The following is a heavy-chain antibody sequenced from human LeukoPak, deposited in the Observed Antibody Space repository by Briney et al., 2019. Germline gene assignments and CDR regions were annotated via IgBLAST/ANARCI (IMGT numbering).Heavy chain of an antibody. V-gene: IGHV3-7*01. J-gene: IGHJ5*02. CDR1: GFSFSSYW. CDR2: IKGDGNGN. Sequence: GGPLRLSCAASGFSFSSYWMSWVRQAPGKGLEWVANIKGDGNGNNYVDSVKGRFTISRDNAKNSLYLQMNSLTAEDTAVYYCARESWSSLTWGQGTLVTVSS. CDR3: ARESWSSLT. D-gene: IGHD2-2*01.